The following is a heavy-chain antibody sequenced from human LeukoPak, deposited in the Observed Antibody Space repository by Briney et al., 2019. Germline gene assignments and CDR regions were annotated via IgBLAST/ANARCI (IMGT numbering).Heavy chain of an antibody. CDR1: GFTFSSYG. J-gene: IGHJ4*02. D-gene: IGHD6-19*01. Sequence: GGSLRLSCAASGFTFSSYGMHWVRQAPGKGLEWVAFIRYDGSNKYYADSVKGRFTISRDNAKNSLYLQMNSLRVEDTAVYHCARARLAVSGNYFENWGQGTLVTVSS. V-gene: IGHV3-30*02. CDR2: IRYDGSNK. CDR3: ARARLAVSGNYFEN.